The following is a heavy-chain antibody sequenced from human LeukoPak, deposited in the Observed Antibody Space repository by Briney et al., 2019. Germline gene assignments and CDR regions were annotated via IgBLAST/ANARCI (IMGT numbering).Heavy chain of an antibody. J-gene: IGHJ4*02. V-gene: IGHV3-23*01. CDR3: ARAAMVRGVDYFDS. CDR1: GFTFSSYS. CDR2: ISGSGGAT. Sequence: GGSLRLSCAASGFTFSSYSMTWVRQAPGKGLEWASVISGSGGATYYADSVKGRFTISRDNSKNTLCLQMNSLRAEDTAVYYCARAAMVRGVDYFDSWGQGTLVTFSS. D-gene: IGHD3-10*01.